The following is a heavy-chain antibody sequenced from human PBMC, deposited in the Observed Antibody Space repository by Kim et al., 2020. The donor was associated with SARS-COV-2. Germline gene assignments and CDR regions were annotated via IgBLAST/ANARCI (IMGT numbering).Heavy chain of an antibody. Sequence: VKGRHTISRDTSKNTLFLQMNSLRAEDTAVYYCAKDPQWGNCGGDCYSGYWGQGTLVTVSS. J-gene: IGHJ4*02. D-gene: IGHD2-21*02. CDR3: AKDPQWGNCGGDCYSGY. V-gene: IGHV3-23*01.